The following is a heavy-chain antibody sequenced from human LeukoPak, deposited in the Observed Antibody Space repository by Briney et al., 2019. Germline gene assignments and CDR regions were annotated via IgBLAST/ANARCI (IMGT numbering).Heavy chain of an antibody. D-gene: IGHD2-15*01. J-gene: IGHJ5*02. CDR3: ARDSLHPGSCSGGSCNWFDP. Sequence: EASVKVSCKASGYTFTGYYMHWVRQAPGQGLEWMGWINPNSGGTNYAQKFQGRVAMTRDTSISTAYTELSRLRSDDTAVYYCARDSLHPGSCSGGSCNWFDPWGQGTLVTVSS. V-gene: IGHV1-2*02. CDR1: GYTFTGYY. CDR2: INPNSGGT.